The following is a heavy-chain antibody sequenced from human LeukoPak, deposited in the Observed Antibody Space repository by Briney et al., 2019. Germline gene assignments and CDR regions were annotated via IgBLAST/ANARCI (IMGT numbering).Heavy chain of an antibody. J-gene: IGHJ4*02. CDR2: TYSRSKWFN. V-gene: IGHV6-1*01. CDR1: GDSVSSKSAS. CDR3: ARGTGSLDY. D-gene: IGHD1-26*01. Sequence: SQTLSLTCAISGDSVSSKSASWNWIRQSPSRGLEWLGRTYSRSKWFNDYAVSVKSRISINPDTSKNQFSLHLTSVTPDHTAVYYCARGTGSLDYWGQGTLVTVSS.